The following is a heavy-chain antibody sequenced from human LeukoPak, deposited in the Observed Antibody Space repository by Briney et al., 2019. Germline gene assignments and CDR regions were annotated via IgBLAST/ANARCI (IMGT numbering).Heavy chain of an antibody. CDR1: GGSFSGYY. V-gene: IGHV4-34*01. CDR2: INHSGST. CDR3: ARGRQTYYYDSSGYYYAWFDP. D-gene: IGHD3-22*01. J-gene: IGHJ5*02. Sequence: SETLSLTCAVYGGSFSGYYWSWIRQPPGKGLEWIGEINHSGSTNYNPPLKSRVTISVDTSKNQFSLKLSSVTAADTAVYYCARGRQTYYYDSSGYYYAWFDPWGQGTLVTVSS.